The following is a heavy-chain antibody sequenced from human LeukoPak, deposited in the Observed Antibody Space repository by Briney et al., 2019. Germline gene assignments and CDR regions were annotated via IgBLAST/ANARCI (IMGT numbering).Heavy chain of an antibody. V-gene: IGHV3-13*01. CDR1: GFTFSSYD. D-gene: IGHD3-22*01. CDR3: ARAQRHLDSSGYSSFWTFQH. CDR2: IGTAGDT. J-gene: IGHJ1*01. Sequence: GGSLRLSCAASGFTFSSYDMHWVRQAPGKGLEWVSAIGTAGDTYYPGSVKGRFTISRENAKNSLYLQMNSLRAGDTAVYYCARAQRHLDSSGYSSFWTFQHWGQGTLVTVSS.